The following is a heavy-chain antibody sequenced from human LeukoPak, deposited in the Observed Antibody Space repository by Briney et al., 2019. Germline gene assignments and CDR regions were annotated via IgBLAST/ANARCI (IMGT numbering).Heavy chain of an antibody. CDR1: GGSISSGSYY. J-gene: IGHJ3*02. Sequence: SQTLSLTCTVSGGSISSGSYYWSWIRQPAGKGLEWIGRIYDSRSTNYNPSLKSRVIISVDTSKNQFSLNLNSVTAADTAVYYCARGRDSSSWYGEDAFDIWGQGTMVTVSS. D-gene: IGHD6-13*01. V-gene: IGHV4-61*02. CDR3: ARGRDSSSWYGEDAFDI. CDR2: IYDSRST.